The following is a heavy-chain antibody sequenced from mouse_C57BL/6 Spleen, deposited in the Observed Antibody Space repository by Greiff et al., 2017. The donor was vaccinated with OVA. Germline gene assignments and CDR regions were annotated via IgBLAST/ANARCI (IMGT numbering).Heavy chain of an antibody. J-gene: IGHJ3*01. Sequence: QVQLQQSGADLAKPGASVKLFCKASGYTFTSYWMHWVKQRPGQGLEWIGYINPSSGYTKYNQKFKDKATLTADKSSSTAYMQLSSLTYEDSAVYYCARGDYDVPWFAYWGQGTLVTVSA. D-gene: IGHD2-4*01. CDR2: INPSSGYT. CDR1: GYTFTSYW. CDR3: ARGDYDVPWFAY. V-gene: IGHV1-7*01.